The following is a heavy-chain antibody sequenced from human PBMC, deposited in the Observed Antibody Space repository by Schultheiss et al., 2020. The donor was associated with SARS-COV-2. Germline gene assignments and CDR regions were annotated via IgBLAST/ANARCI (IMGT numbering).Heavy chain of an antibody. CDR3: AAPRPGTAMVDYYYYGMDV. CDR1: GYTFTSYY. D-gene: IGHD5-18*01. J-gene: IGHJ6*02. V-gene: IGHV1-46*01. CDR2: INPSGGST. Sequence: GGSLRLSCKASGYTFTSYYMHWVRQAPGQGLEWMGIINPSGGSTSYAQKFQGWVTMTRDTSISTAYMELSSLRSEDMAVYYCAAPRPGTAMVDYYYYGMDVWGQGTTVTVSS.